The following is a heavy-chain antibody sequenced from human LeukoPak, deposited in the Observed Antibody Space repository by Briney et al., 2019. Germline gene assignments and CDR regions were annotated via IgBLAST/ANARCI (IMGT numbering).Heavy chain of an antibody. CDR2: IIPIFGTA. Sequence: ASVKVSCKASGGTFSGYAISWVRQAPGQGLEWMGRIIPIFGTANYAQKFQGRVTITTDESTSTAYMELSSLRSEDTAVYYCARVQGLDSSGYSFAFDIWGQGTMVTVSS. D-gene: IGHD3-22*01. CDR1: GGTFSGYA. J-gene: IGHJ3*02. CDR3: ARVQGLDSSGYSFAFDI. V-gene: IGHV1-69*05.